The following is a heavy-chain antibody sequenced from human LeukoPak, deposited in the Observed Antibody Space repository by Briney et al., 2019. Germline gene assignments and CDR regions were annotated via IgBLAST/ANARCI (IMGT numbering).Heavy chain of an antibody. V-gene: IGHV4-34*01. J-gene: IGHJ5*02. Sequence: SETLSLTCAVYGGSFSGYYWSWIRQPPGKGLEWLGEIKHSGSTNYNPSLKSRVTISVDTSKNQFSLKLSSVTAADTAVYYCARVTNSYDYVWGSYRPGNWFDPWGQGTLVTVSS. CDR2: IKHSGST. CDR3: ARVTNSYDYVWGSYRPGNWFDP. D-gene: IGHD3-16*02. CDR1: GGSFSGYY.